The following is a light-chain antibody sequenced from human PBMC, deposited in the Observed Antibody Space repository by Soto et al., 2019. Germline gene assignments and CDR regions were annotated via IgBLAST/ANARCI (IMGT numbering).Light chain of an antibody. Sequence: QSVLTQPPSASGTPGQRVTISCSGSSSNIGDNYVFWYQQFPGAAPKPLIFNNNQRPSGVPDRFSGAKSGTSASLSISGLRSEDEADYHCAAWDDSLSGWVFGGGTKLTVI. J-gene: IGLJ3*02. CDR3: AAWDDSLSGWV. CDR2: NNN. V-gene: IGLV1-47*02. CDR1: SSNIGDNY.